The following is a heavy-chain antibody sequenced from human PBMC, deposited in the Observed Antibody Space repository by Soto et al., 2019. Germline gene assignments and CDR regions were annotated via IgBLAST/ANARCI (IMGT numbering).Heavy chain of an antibody. V-gene: IGHV1-69*13. J-gene: IGHJ6*02. CDR3: ARGGSNYETYYYYGMDV. D-gene: IGHD4-4*01. CDR2: IIPIFGTA. CDR1: GGTFSSYA. Sequence: ASVKVSCKASGGTFSSYAISWVRQAPGQGLEWMGGIIPIFGTANYAQKFQGRVTITADESTSTAYMELSSLRSEDTAVYYCARGGSNYETYYYYGMDVWGQGTTVTVSS.